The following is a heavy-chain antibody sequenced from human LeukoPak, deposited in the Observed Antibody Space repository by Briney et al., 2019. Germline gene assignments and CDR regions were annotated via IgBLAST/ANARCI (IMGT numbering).Heavy chain of an antibody. CDR2: ISSSGSTI. Sequence: PGGSLRLSCAASGFTFSSYEMNWVRQAPGKGLEWISYISSSGSTIYYADSVKGRFTISRDNAKNSLYLQMNSLRAEDTAVYYCVTPFFGDSGGYFRPFDYWGQGTLVTVSS. D-gene: IGHD1-26*01. J-gene: IGHJ4*02. CDR3: VTPFFGDSGGYFRPFDY. V-gene: IGHV3-48*03. CDR1: GFTFSSYE.